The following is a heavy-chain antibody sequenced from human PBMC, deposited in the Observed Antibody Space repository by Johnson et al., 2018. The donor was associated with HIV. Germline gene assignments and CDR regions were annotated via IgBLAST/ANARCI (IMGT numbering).Heavy chain of an antibody. CDR1: GFTFSSYA. D-gene: IGHD3-10*01. CDR3: ARDVGLWFVEVRSGDAFDI. Sequence: VQLVESGGGVVQPGRSLRLSCAVSGFTFSSYAMHWVRQAPGKGLAWVTFITNDGSNKYYADSVRGRFTITRDNAKKYLYRQMKSLRDDDTALYYCARDVGLWFVEVRSGDAFDIWGQGTMVTVSS. J-gene: IGHJ3*02. CDR2: ITNDGSNK. V-gene: IGHV3-30*04.